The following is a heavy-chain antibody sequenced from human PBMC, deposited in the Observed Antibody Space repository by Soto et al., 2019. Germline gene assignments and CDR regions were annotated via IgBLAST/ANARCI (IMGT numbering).Heavy chain of an antibody. CDR3: TTAWIRAVAGRMDY. D-gene: IGHD6-19*01. CDR2: IKSKTDGGTT. Sequence: GGSLRLSCAASGFTFSNAWMRWVRQAPGKGLEWVGRIKSKTDGGTTSYAAPVKGRFTIARDDSKNTLYLQMNSLQTEDTAVYYCTTAWIRAVAGRMDYWGQGTLVTVSS. CDR1: GFTFSNAW. V-gene: IGHV3-15*01. J-gene: IGHJ4*02.